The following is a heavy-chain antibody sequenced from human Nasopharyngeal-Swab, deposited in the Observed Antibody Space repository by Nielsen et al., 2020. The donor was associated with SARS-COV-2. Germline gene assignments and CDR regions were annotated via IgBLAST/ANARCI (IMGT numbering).Heavy chain of an antibody. CDR1: GYAFTGYY. Sequence: ASVMVSCKASGYAFTGYYMHWVRQAPGQGLEWLGWINPSSGDTNYAQKFQAWVTMTTDMTISTAYMELSRLRSDDTAVYYCARGGGWMTNYYYYYMDVWGKGTTATVSS. J-gene: IGHJ6*03. CDR3: ARGGGWMTNYYYYYMDV. CDR2: INPSSGDT. V-gene: IGHV1-2*04. D-gene: IGHD4-11*01.